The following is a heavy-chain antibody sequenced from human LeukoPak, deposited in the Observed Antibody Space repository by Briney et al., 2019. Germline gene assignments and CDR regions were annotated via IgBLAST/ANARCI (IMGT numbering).Heavy chain of an antibody. J-gene: IGHJ4*02. CDR1: GFTFSSYA. CDR3: AKSPSGRVDLYYFDY. D-gene: IGHD1-26*01. Sequence: GGSLRLSCAASGFTFSSYAMSWVRQAPGKGLEWVSAISGSGGSTYYADSVKGRFTISRDNSKNTLYLQMNSLRAEDTAVYYCAKSPSGRVDLYYFDYWGQGTLVTVSS. CDR2: ISGSGGST. V-gene: IGHV3-23*01.